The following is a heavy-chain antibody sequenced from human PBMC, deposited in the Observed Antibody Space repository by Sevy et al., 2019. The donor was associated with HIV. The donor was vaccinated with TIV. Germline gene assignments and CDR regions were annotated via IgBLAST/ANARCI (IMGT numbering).Heavy chain of an antibody. CDR2: VFHTGDS. J-gene: IGHJ3*02. Sequence: SETLSLTCTVSGGSITSYYWNWIRQRPGKGLECIGHVFHTGDSNYNPSLKSRITISLATSKNQFSLNLSSLTAADTATYYCARSRAHPRDSDDGFATWGRGTMVTVSS. D-gene: IGHD2-21*01. CDR1: GGSITSYY. V-gene: IGHV4-59*01. CDR3: ARSRAHPRDSDDGFAT.